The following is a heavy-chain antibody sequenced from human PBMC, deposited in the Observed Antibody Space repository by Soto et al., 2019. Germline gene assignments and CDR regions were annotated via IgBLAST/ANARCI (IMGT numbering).Heavy chain of an antibody. Sequence: SETLSLTCTVSGGSIRSSTYYWTWIRQHPGKGLEWIGYISSSGSTHYNPSLKSRVTMSVDTSKNQFSLNLSSVTVADTAVYLCARDIRYNYGPLLDPWGQGTLVTVSS. CDR3: ARDIRYNYGPLLDP. CDR2: ISSSGST. CDR1: GGSIRSSTYY. J-gene: IGHJ5*02. V-gene: IGHV4-31*03. D-gene: IGHD3-10*01.